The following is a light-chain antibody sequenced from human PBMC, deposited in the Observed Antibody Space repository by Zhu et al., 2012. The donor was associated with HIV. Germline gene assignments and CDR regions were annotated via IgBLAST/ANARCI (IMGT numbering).Light chain of an antibody. CDR1: QSVSSN. Sequence: EIVLTQSPATLSLSPGERATLSCRASQSVSSNLAWYQQKRGQPPRLLIYDASTRAPGIPARFSGGGSGTEYTLTIDGLQSDDFAVYYCQQYTNWPDTFGQGTKVEIK. J-gene: IGKJ2*01. CDR2: DAS. V-gene: IGKV3-15*01. CDR3: QQYTNWPDT.